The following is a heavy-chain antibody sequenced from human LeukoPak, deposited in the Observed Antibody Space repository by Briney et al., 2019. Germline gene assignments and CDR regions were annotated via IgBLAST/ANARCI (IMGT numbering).Heavy chain of an antibody. CDR3: ARGWAVAGNDF. CDR2: IYPNTGGT. CDR1: GYTFTGYY. J-gene: IGHJ4*02. Sequence: ASVKVSCKTSGYTFTGYYVHWVRQAPGQGLEWMGWIYPNTGGTNYAQKFQGRVTMTRDTPISTAYMELSRLRSDDTAVYYCARGWAVAGNDFWGQGTLVIVS. V-gene: IGHV1-2*02. D-gene: IGHD6-19*01.